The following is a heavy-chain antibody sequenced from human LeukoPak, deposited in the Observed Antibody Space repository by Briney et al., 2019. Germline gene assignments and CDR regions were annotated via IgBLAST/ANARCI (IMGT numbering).Heavy chain of an antibody. CDR3: ARASIAVAGRYYYYYYGMVV. V-gene: IGHV4-34*01. CDR1: GGSFSGYY. CDR2: INHSGST. J-gene: IGHJ6*02. D-gene: IGHD6-19*01. Sequence: PSETLSLTCAVYGGSFSGYYWSWIRQPPGKGLEWIGEINHSGSTNYNPSLKSRVTISVDTSKNQFSLKLSSVTAADTAVYYCARASIAVAGRYYYYYYGMVVWGQGTTVTVSS.